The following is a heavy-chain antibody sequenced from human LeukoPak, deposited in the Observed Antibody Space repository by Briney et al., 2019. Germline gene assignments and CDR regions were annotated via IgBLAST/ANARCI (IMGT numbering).Heavy chain of an antibody. V-gene: IGHV4-38-2*02. D-gene: IGHD6-19*01. J-gene: IGHJ3*01. Sequence: SETLSLTCTVSGHSISSDYYWGWIRQPPGKGLEWIGSVYYSGSTYYNAPLKSRVTISVDTSKNQFSLKLGAVTAADTAMYYCAREDAVSSDDAFDLWGQGTMVTVS. CDR2: VYYSGST. CDR1: GHSISSDYY. CDR3: AREDAVSSDDAFDL.